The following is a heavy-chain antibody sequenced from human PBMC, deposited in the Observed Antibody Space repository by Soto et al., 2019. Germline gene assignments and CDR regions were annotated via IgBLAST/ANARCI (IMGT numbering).Heavy chain of an antibody. Sequence: SVKVSCKASGGTFSSYAISWVRQAPGQGLEWMGGIIPIFGTANYAQKFQGRVTITADKSTSTDYMELSSLRSEDTAVYYCAREVERRAAAGPRICYFDYWGQGTLVTVSS. D-gene: IGHD6-13*01. V-gene: IGHV1-69*06. J-gene: IGHJ4*02. CDR1: GGTFSSYA. CDR3: AREVERRAAAGPRICYFDY. CDR2: IIPIFGTA.